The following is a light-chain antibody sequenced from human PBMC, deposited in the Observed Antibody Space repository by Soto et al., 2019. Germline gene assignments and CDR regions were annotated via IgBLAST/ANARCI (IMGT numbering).Light chain of an antibody. CDR1: QTISSW. CDR3: QHYNSYSEA. J-gene: IGKJ1*01. Sequence: DIPMTQSPSTLSGSVGPSVTITCRASQTISSWLAWYQQKPGKAPKLMIYKASTLKSGVPSRFSGSGSGTEFTLTISSLQPDDFATYYCQHYNSYSEAFGQGTKVDIK. CDR2: KAS. V-gene: IGKV1-5*03.